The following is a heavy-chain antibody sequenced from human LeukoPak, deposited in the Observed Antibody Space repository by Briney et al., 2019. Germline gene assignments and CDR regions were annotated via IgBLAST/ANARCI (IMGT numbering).Heavy chain of an antibody. CDR3: ARVNPYDFWSGYYWGSDYMDV. J-gene: IGHJ6*03. CDR2: ISSSSSYI. CDR1: GFTFSSYS. V-gene: IGHV3-21*01. Sequence: GGSLRLSCAASGFTFSSYSMNWVRQAPGKGLEWASSISSSSSYIYYADSVKGRFTISRDNAKNSLYLQMSSLRAEDTAVYYCARVNPYDFWSGYYWGSDYMDVWGKGTTVTVSS. D-gene: IGHD3-3*01.